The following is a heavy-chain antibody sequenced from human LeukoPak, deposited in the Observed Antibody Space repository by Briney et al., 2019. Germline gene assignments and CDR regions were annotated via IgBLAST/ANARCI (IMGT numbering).Heavy chain of an antibody. Sequence: PSETLSLTCGVSGGSISSTNWWSWVRQPPGQGLEWIGEISLSGLTNYNPSLKSRVTISVDTSKNQFSLKLSSVTAADTAVYYCARPRPHQYDSSGYYFTDWGQGTLVTVSS. CDR3: ARPRPHQYDSSGYYFTD. CDR1: GGSISSTNW. CDR2: ISLSGLT. D-gene: IGHD3-22*01. V-gene: IGHV4-4*02. J-gene: IGHJ4*02.